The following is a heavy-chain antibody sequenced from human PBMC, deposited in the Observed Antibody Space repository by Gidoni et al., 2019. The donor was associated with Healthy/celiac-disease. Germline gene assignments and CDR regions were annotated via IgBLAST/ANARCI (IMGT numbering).Heavy chain of an antibody. V-gene: IGHV4-34*01. J-gene: IGHJ4*02. D-gene: IGHD6-19*01. CDR3: ARGGKGDIAVADTAATGDYYFDY. CDR1: GGSFSGYY. Sequence: QVQLQQRGAGLLKPSETLSLTCAVYGGSFSGYYWSWIRQPPGKGLEWIGEINHSGSTNYNPSLESRVTISVDTSKNQFSLKLSSVTAADTAVYYCARGGKGDIAVADTAATGDYYFDYWGQGTLVTVSS. CDR2: INHSGST.